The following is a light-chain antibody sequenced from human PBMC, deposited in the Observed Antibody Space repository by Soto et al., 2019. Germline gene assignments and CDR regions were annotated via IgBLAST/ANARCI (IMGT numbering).Light chain of an antibody. CDR2: DVA. Sequence: QSALTQPASVSDSPGQSITISCTGTSSDVGGSNFVSWYQQHPGKPPKLIIYDVANRPSGVSNRFSGSKSGSTASLIISRLQTEDEADYYCHSYTYTTPTGFCTGTK. V-gene: IGLV2-14*03. J-gene: IGLJ1*01. CDR3: HSYTYTTPTG. CDR1: SSDVGGSNF.